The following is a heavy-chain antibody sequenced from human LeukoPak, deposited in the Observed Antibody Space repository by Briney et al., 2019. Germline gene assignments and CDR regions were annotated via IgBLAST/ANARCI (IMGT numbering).Heavy chain of an antibody. CDR3: AKDSSGYSYYFDY. D-gene: IGHD3-22*01. CDR1: GFTFSSYG. Sequence: GGSLTLSFAASGFTFSSYGMHWVRQAPGKGLEWVAVIWYDGSNKYYADSVKGRFTISRDNSKNTLYLQMNSLRAEDTAVYYCAKDSSGYSYYFDYWGQGTLVTVSS. CDR2: IWYDGSNK. J-gene: IGHJ4*02. V-gene: IGHV3-33*06.